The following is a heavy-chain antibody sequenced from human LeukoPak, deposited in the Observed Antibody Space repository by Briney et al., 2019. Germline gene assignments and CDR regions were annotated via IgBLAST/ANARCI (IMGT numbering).Heavy chain of an antibody. D-gene: IGHD1-26*01. V-gene: IGHV4-31*03. J-gene: IGHJ4*03. CDR2: IYYSGST. Sequence: SETLSLTCTVSGGSISSGGYYWSWSCQHPGRGLEWIGYIYYSGSTYYNPSLKSRVTISVGTSKNQFSLKLSSVTAADTAVYYRAREIPKRGAFDNWGPGTLVTVSS. CDR3: AREIPKRGAFDN. CDR1: GGSISSGGYY.